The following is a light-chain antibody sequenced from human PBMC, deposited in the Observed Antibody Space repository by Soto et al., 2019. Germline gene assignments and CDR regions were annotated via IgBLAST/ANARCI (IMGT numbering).Light chain of an antibody. J-gene: IGLJ3*02. CDR2: EVT. CDR3: TSYTTSATWV. Sequence: QPASVSGSPGQSITISCTGTSGDIGRYNYVSWYQQYPGKAPKVVIYEVTNRPSGVSNRFSGSKSGMTASLTISGLQAEDEAKYYCTSYTTSATWVFGGGTKVTVL. V-gene: IGLV2-14*01. CDR1: SGDIGRYNY.